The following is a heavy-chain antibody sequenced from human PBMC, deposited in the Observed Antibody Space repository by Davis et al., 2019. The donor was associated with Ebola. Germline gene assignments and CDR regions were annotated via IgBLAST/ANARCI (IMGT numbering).Heavy chain of an antibody. CDR1: GYTFNLYG. V-gene: IGHV1-18*01. Sequence: ASVKVSCKASGYTFNLYGISWVRQAPGQGLEWMGWISAYNGNTNYAQRFQDRVTMTTDTSTNTAYMEVRGLRSDDTAVYYCATFVDTSSDYWGQGTLVTVSS. J-gene: IGHJ4*02. D-gene: IGHD5-18*01. CDR2: ISAYNGNT. CDR3: ATFVDTSSDY.